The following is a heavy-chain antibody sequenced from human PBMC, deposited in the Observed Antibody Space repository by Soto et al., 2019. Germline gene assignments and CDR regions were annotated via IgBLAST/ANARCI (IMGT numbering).Heavy chain of an antibody. Sequence: QVQLVESGGGLVQPGRSLRLSCAVSGFTFSTHAMHWVRQAPGKGLEWVALISYDGTNKYYADSVKGRFTISRDNSKNTLYLQMNSLRAEDTAVYYCARDGRLDTVMIMNYWLLDLWGRGTLVTVFS. CDR2: ISYDGTNK. V-gene: IGHV3-30-3*01. J-gene: IGHJ2*01. CDR3: ARDGRLDTVMIMNYWLLDL. CDR1: GFTFSTHA. D-gene: IGHD5-18*01.